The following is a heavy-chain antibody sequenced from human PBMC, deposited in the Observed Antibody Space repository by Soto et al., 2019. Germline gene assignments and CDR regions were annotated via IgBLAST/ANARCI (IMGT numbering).Heavy chain of an antibody. J-gene: IGHJ5*02. V-gene: IGHV4-39*01. D-gene: IGHD3-22*01. CDR2: IHYTGNT. Sequence: SETLSLTCTVSGGSISSISYYWGWIRQPPGKGLEYIGNIHYTGNTFYNASLKSRVTISVDTSKNQVSLKLRSVTAADTAVYYCARGRQGYYYDSHGSFDHWGQGAQVTVSS. CDR1: GGSISSISYY. CDR3: ARGRQGYYYDSHGSFDH.